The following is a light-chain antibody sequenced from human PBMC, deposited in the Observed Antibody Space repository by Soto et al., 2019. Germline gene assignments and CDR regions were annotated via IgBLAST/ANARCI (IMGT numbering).Light chain of an antibody. CDR3: QHYNNWWT. J-gene: IGKJ1*01. V-gene: IGKV3-15*01. CDR1: QSVSSD. Sequence: EIVMTQSPATLSVSPGEGATLSCRASQSVSSDLAWYQQKPDQAPRLLIYGASTRATGIPARFSGSGSGTEFTLTISSLESEDFAVYYCQHYNNWWTFGQGTKVEIK. CDR2: GAS.